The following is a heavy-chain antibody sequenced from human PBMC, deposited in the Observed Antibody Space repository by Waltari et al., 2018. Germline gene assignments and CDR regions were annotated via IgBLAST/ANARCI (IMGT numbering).Heavy chain of an antibody. CDR3: AGGGGIAVAGPGVDY. J-gene: IGHJ4*02. V-gene: IGHV1-8*03. CDR1: GYTFTSYD. CDR2: RTPNSGTQ. D-gene: IGHD6-19*01. Sequence: QVQLVQSGAEVKKPGASVKVSCKASGYTFTSYDINWVRQATGQGLEGMGGRTPNSGTQGYAQKFQGRVTITRNTSIRTAYMELSSLRSEDTAVYYWAGGGGIAVAGPGVDYWGQGTLVTVSS.